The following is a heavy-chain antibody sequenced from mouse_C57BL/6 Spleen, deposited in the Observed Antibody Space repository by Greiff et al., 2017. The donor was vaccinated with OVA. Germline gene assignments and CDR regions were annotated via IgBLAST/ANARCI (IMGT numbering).Heavy chain of an antibody. CDR1: GFTFSDYG. CDR3: ARHGSSYPFAY. Sequence: EVQLVESGGGLVKPGGSLKLSCAASGFTFSDYGMHWVRQAPEKGLEWVAYISSGSSTIYYADTVKGRFTISRDNAKNTLFLQMTSLRSEDTAMYYCARHGSSYPFAYWGQGTLVTVSA. CDR2: ISSGSSTI. V-gene: IGHV5-17*01. D-gene: IGHD1-1*01. J-gene: IGHJ3*01.